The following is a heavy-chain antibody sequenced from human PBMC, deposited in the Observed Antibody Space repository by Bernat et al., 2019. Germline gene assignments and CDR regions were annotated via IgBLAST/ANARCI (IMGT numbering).Heavy chain of an antibody. D-gene: IGHD6-13*01. CDR1: GFTFDDYT. V-gene: IGHV3-43*01. CDR3: AKDESSSSWGSHFDH. Sequence: EVQLVESGGDLVYPGGSLRLSCAASGFTFDDYTMHWVRQAPGRGLEWVSLINWDGGATHYADSVKGRFTISRDNSKNSLYLQMNSLRTEDTAFYYCAKDESSSSWGSHFDHWGQGTLVTVSS. J-gene: IGHJ4*02. CDR2: INWDGGAT.